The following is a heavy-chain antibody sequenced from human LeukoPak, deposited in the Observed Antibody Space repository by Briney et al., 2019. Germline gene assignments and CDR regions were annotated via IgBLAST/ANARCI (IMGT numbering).Heavy chain of an antibody. CDR2: INPNSGGT. V-gene: IGHV1-2*04. D-gene: IGHD2-15*01. CDR3: ARAYCSGGSCYGEWFDP. CDR1: GYTFTVYY. J-gene: IGHJ5*02. Sequence: ASVTVSFTASGYTFTVYYMHWVRQAPGQGLEWMGWINPNSGGTNYAQKFQGWVTMTRDTSISTAYMELSRLRSDDTAVYYCARAYCSGGSCYGEWFDPWGQGTLVTVSS.